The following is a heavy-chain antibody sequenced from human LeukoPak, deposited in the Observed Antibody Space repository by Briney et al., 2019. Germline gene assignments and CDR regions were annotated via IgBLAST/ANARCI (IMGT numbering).Heavy chain of an antibody. J-gene: IGHJ3*02. CDR1: GGSISSYY. Sequence: SETLSLTCTVSGGSISSYYWSWIRQPPGKGLEWIGYIYYSGSTNYNPFLKSRVTISVDTSKNQFSLKLSSVTAADTAVYYCARLNYDSSGYYWGDAFDIWGQGTMVTVSS. V-gene: IGHV4-59*08. CDR2: IYYSGST. CDR3: ARLNYDSSGYYWGDAFDI. D-gene: IGHD3-22*01.